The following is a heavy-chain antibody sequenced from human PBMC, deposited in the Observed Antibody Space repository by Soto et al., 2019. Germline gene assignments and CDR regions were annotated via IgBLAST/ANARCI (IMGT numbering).Heavy chain of an antibody. V-gene: IGHV4-38-2*01. J-gene: IGHJ6*02. CDR3: ARALYCSGGSCSPLRGMDV. Sequence: SETLSLTCAVSGYSITNGYYWGWIRQPPGQGLEWIGTIYHSGSTYYNPSLKTRVTISVDTSKNQFSLKLSSVTAADTAVYYCARALYCSGGSCSPLRGMDVWGQGTPVTVYS. CDR1: GYSITNGYY. CDR2: IYHSGST. D-gene: IGHD2-15*01.